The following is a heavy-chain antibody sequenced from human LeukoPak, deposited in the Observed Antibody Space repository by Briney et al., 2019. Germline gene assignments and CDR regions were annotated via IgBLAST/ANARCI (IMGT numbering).Heavy chain of an antibody. CDR3: AKVAIMGVHRGVRGVISSGPLDY. CDR1: GFTFSSYA. CDR2: ISGSGGST. Sequence: PGGSLRLSCAASGFTFSSYAMSWVRQAPGKGLEWVSAISGSGGSTYCADSVKGRFTISRDNSKNTLYLQMNSLRAEDTAVYYCAKVAIMGVHRGVRGVISSGPLDYWGQGTLVTVSS. V-gene: IGHV3-23*01. D-gene: IGHD3-10*01. J-gene: IGHJ4*02.